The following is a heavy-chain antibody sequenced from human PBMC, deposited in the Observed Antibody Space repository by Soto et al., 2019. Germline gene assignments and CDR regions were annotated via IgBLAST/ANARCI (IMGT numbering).Heavy chain of an antibody. CDR3: ARDPLWGTAMVLWYFDL. CDR2: ISYDGSNK. J-gene: IGHJ2*01. V-gene: IGHV3-30-3*01. CDR1: GFTFSSYA. Sequence: QVQLVESGGGVVQPGRSLRLSCAASGFTFSSYAMHWVRQAPGKGLEWVAVISYDGSNKYYTDSVKGRFTISRDNSKNXLYLQENSLRAEDTAVYYCARDPLWGTAMVLWYFDLWGRGTLVTVSS. D-gene: IGHD5-18*01.